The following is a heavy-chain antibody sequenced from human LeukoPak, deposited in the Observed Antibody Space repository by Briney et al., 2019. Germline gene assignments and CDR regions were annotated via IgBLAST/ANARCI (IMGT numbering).Heavy chain of an antibody. V-gene: IGHV1-69*04. CDR1: GGTFSSYA. CDR3: ARGENVDTAMVYYGMDV. D-gene: IGHD5-18*01. CDR2: IIPILGIA. J-gene: IGHJ6*02. Sequence: ASVKVSCKASGGTFSSYAISWVRQAPGQGLEWMGRIIPILGIANYAQKFQGRVTITADKSTSTAYMELSSLRSEDTAVYYCARGENVDTAMVYYGMDVWGQGTTVTVSS.